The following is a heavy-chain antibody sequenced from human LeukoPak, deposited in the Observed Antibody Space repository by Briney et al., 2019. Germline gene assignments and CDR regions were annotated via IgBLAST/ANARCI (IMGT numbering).Heavy chain of an antibody. Sequence: PSETLSLTCTVSGGSISSYYWSWIRQPPGKGLEWIGYIYYSGSTNYNPSLKSRVTISVDTSKNQFSLKLSSVTAADTAVYYCARETRNQLWLHYCYYMDVWGKGATVTVSS. D-gene: IGHD5-18*01. J-gene: IGHJ6*03. CDR2: IYYSGST. CDR1: GGSISSYY. CDR3: ARETRNQLWLHYCYYMDV. V-gene: IGHV4-59*01.